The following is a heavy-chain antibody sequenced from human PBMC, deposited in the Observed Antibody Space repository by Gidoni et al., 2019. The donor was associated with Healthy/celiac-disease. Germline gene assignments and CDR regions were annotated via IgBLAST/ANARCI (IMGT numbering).Heavy chain of an antibody. Sequence: QVKLVESGGGVVQPGRSLRLSCAASGFNFSGYGMHWVRKAPGKGLEWVAVIGYDGSNKYYADSVKGRFTIARDNSKNTLYLQMNSLRAEDKAVYYCARLEDSGYWGQGTLVTVSS. V-gene: IGHV3-33*01. CDR2: IGYDGSNK. CDR3: ARLEDSGY. J-gene: IGHJ4*02. D-gene: IGHD3-3*01. CDR1: GFNFSGYG.